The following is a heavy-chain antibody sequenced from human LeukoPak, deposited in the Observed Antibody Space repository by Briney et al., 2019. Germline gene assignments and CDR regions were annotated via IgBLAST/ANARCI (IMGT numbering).Heavy chain of an antibody. D-gene: IGHD3-10*01. CDR3: ARSGSAYGSGSYYRENLIDY. CDR1: GYSLTSYW. CDR2: IDPSDSYT. J-gene: IGHJ4*02. V-gene: IGHV5-10-1*01. Sequence: GESLKISCKGSGYSLTSYWISWVRQMPGKGLEWMGRIDPSDSYTNYSPSFQGHVTISADKSISTAYLQWSSLKASDTAMYYCARSGSAYGSGSYYRENLIDYWGQGTLVTVSS.